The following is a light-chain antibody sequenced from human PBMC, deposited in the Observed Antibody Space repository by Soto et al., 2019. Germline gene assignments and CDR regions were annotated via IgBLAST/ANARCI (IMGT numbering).Light chain of an antibody. V-gene: IGKV3-20*01. Sequence: IVLTQSPGTLSLSPGERATLSCRASQSVSNNYLAWYQQQPGQTRRLLIYGASSRATGIPDRFSGSGSGTDFTLTISRLEPGDFAVYYGQQYVTSPPGTFGQGTKVDIK. CDR3: QQYVTSPPGT. J-gene: IGKJ1*01. CDR2: GAS. CDR1: QSVSNNY.